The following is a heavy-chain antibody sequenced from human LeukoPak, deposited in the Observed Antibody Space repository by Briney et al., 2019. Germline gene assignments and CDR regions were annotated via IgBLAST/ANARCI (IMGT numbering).Heavy chain of an antibody. Sequence: GGSLRLSCAASGFTFSSYWMHWVRQAPGKGLVWVSRINSDGSRYADSVKGRFTISRDNSRNTLYLQMNSLRADDTARYYCAKDFVYGSRFPRPLDYWGQGTLVTVSS. CDR1: GFTFSSYW. CDR2: INSDGS. D-gene: IGHD3-3*01. V-gene: IGHV3-74*03. J-gene: IGHJ4*02. CDR3: AKDFVYGSRFPRPLDY.